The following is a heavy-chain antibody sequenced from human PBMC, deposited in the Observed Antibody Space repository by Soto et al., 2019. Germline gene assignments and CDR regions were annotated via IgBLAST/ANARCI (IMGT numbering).Heavy chain of an antibody. Sequence: GASVKVSCKASGYAFINHNINWVRQATGQGLEWMGWMNPKSGNTGYAQKFQGRVTMTRSTSISTAYMELTSLTSEDTAVYYCARDIILEPAASNWFDPWGQGTLVTVSS. CDR2: MNPKSGNT. CDR1: GYAFINHN. J-gene: IGHJ5*02. D-gene: IGHD2-2*01. V-gene: IGHV1-8*01. CDR3: ARDIILEPAASNWFDP.